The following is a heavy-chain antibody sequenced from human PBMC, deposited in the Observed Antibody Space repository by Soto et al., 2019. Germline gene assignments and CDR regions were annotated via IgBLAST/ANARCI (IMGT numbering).Heavy chain of an antibody. Sequence: EVQLLESGGDLVQPGGSLRLSCAASGFPFSAYVMTWVRRAPGRGLEWISAISGSGDTAYYAESVKGRFTISRDNSRNTLYLKMNNLTVEDTAVYSCAKARFDSRGTFFRVGFYDVGGRGTLVTVST. CDR2: ISGSGDTA. V-gene: IGHV3-23*01. J-gene: IGHJ4*02. CDR3: AKARFDSRGTFFRVGFYDV. D-gene: IGHD3-22*01. CDR1: GFPFSAYV.